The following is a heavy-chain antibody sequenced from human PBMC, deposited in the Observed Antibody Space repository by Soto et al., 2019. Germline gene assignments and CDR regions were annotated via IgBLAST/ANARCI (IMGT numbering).Heavy chain of an antibody. D-gene: IGHD3-22*01. CDR3: ARSAGDSSGYYYSYGMEV. CDR2: INPNSGGT. CDR1: GYSFTGYY. J-gene: IGHJ6*04. V-gene: IGHV1-2*04. Sequence: ASVKVSCKASGYSFTGYYMHWVRQAPGQGLEWMGWINPNSGGTNYAQKFQGWVTMTRDTSISTAYMELSRLRSDDTAVYYCARSAGDSSGYYYSYGMEVWGKGTTVTVSS.